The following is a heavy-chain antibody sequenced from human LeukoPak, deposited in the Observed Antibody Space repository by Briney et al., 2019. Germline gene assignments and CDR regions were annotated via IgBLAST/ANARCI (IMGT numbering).Heavy chain of an antibody. CDR3: AKSSSPMVVVVISDSYFDL. J-gene: IGHJ2*01. CDR2: IKQDGSEK. V-gene: IGHV3-7*03. Sequence: PGGSLRLSCAASGFTFSSYWMSWVRQAPGKGLEWVANIKQDGSEKYYVDSVKGRFTISRDNAKNSLYLQMNGLRLEDMALYYCAKSSSPMVVVVISDSYFDLWGRGTLVTVSS. D-gene: IGHD3-22*01. CDR1: GFTFSSYW.